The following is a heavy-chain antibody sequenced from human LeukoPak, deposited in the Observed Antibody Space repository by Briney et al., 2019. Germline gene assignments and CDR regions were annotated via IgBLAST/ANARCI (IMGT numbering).Heavy chain of an antibody. V-gene: IGHV3-20*04. J-gene: IGHJ4*02. CDR1: GFTFDDYG. CDR3: ARDYCSSTSCYFFDY. CDR2: INWNGGST. Sequence: GGSLRLXCAASGFTFDDYGMSWVRHAPGKGLEWVSGINWNGGSTGYADSVKGRFTISRDNAKNSLYLQMNSLRAEDTALYYCARDYCSSTSCYFFDYWGQGTLVTVSS. D-gene: IGHD2-2*01.